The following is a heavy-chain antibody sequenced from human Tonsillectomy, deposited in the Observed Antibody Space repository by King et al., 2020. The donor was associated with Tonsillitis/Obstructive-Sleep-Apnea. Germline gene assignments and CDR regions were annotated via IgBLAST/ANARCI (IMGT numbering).Heavy chain of an antibody. Sequence: VQLVESGGGVVQPGRSLRLSCAASGFTFSSYAMHWVRQAPGKGLEWVAVISYDGSNKYYADSVKGRFTISRDNSKNTLYLQMNSLRAEDTAVYYCARDWVVVVPAAPYGMDVWGKGTTVTVSS. V-gene: IGHV3-30*04. J-gene: IGHJ6*04. CDR3: ARDWVVVVPAAPYGMDV. CDR1: GFTFSSYA. CDR2: ISYDGSNK. D-gene: IGHD2-2*01.